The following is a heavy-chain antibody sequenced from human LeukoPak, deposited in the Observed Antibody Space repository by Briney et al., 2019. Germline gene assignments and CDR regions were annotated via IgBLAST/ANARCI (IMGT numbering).Heavy chain of an antibody. D-gene: IGHD6-13*01. J-gene: IGHJ4*02. CDR2: ISGSGGST. CDR3: GRVQGSSWSGSYVDY. CDR1: GFTVSNNY. Sequence: PGGSLRLSCAASGFTVSNNYMSWVRQAPKKGLEWVSAISGSGGSTYYADSVKGRFTISRDNSKNTLYLQMNSLKTEDTAVYYCGRVQGSSWSGSYVDYGGQGTLVTVSS. V-gene: IGHV3-23*01.